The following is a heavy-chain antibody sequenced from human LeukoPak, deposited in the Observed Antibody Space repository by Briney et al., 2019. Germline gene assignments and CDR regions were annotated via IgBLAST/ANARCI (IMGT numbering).Heavy chain of an antibody. J-gene: IGHJ6*02. CDR3: ARVHSSSWHVARLPPYYYYGMDV. V-gene: IGHV1-8*01. Sequence: GASVKVSCKASGYTFTSYDINWVRQATGQGLEWMGWMNPNSGNTGYAQKFQGRVTMTRNTSISTAYMELSSLRSEDTAVYYCARVHSSSWHVARLPPYYYYGMDVWGQGTTVTVSS. CDR1: GYTFTSYD. CDR2: MNPNSGNT. D-gene: IGHD6-13*01.